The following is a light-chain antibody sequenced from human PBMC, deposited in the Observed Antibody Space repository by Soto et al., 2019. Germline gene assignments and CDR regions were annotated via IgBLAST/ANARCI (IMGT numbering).Light chain of an antibody. CDR1: QRVTSN. V-gene: IGKV3-15*01. J-gene: IGKJ1*01. Sequence: EIVMTQSPATLSVSPGERATLSCRASQRVTSNLVGYQQKPGQAPRLLIYGASTRATGIPGRFSGSGYGTEFTLTISSLQSEDFAVYYCQQYNNWLWTFGQGTKVEIK. CDR2: GAS. CDR3: QQYNNWLWT.